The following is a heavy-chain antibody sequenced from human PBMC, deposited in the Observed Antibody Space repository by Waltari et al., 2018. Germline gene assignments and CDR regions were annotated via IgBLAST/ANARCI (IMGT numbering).Heavy chain of an antibody. D-gene: IGHD1-1*01. CDR3: ARGAWRFDY. CDR2: ILGSGGH. CDR1: GHSISGYY. J-gene: IGHJ4*02. Sequence: QVLLQESGPGLVKPSETLSLTCAVSGHSISGYYWSWIRQPPGKGPEWIGYILGSGGHNYLNPSLKNRVTLSVDTSKNQFSLKLSSVTAADTAVYYCARGAWRFDYWGQGVLVTVSS. V-gene: IGHV4-59*12.